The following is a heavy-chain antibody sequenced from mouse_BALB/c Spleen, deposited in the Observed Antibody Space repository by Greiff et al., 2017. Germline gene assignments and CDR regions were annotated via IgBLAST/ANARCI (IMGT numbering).Heavy chain of an antibody. CDR2: ISYSGST. Sequence: EVQLQQSGPGLVKPSQSLSLTCTVTGYSITSDYAWNWIRQFPGNKLEWMGYISYSGSTSYNPSLKSRISITRDTSKNQFFLQLNSVTTEDTATYYCARCYDYGSNPYAMDYWGQGTSVTVSS. V-gene: IGHV3-2*02. CDR1: GYSITSDYA. D-gene: IGHD1-1*01. J-gene: IGHJ4*01. CDR3: ARCYDYGSNPYAMDY.